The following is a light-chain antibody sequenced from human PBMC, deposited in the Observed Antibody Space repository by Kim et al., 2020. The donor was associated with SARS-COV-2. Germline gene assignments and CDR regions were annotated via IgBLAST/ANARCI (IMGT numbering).Light chain of an antibody. CDR1: SSNIGRDY. CDR3: AAWDDTTNSYV. Sequence: GQMISISCSGGSSNIGRDYVYWYQQLPGATPQLLIYKTFQRPSGVPDRFSGSKSGSSASLAISGLRSEDEADYYCAAWDDTTNSYVFGPGTKVTVL. J-gene: IGLJ1*01. CDR2: KTF. V-gene: IGLV1-47*01.